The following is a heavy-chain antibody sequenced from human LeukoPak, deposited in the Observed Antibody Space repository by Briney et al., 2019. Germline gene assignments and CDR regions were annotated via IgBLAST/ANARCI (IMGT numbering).Heavy chain of an antibody. CDR2: ISSSSSTI. Sequence: PGGSLRLSCAASGFTFSSYSMNWVRQAPGKGLEWVSYISSSSSTIYYADSVKGRFTISRDNAKNSLYLQMDSLRAEDTAVYYCARVSLWRFDPWGQGTLVTVSS. D-gene: IGHD2-21*01. V-gene: IGHV3-48*01. CDR1: GFTFSSYS. CDR3: ARVSLWRFDP. J-gene: IGHJ5*02.